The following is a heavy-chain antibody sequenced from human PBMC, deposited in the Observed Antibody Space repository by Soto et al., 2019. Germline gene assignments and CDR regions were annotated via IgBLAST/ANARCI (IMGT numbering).Heavy chain of an antibody. CDR1: GFMFSTDS. D-gene: IGHD2-15*01. V-gene: IGHV3-30*18. CDR3: AKDSPHCSGGSCYHFDY. Sequence: GGSLRLSCAASGFMFSTDSMHWVRQAPGKGLEWVAAISYDASDKYYADSVRGRFAISRDNSKNTMYLQVNSLRAEDTAVYYCAKDSPHCSGGSCYHFDYWGQGTLVTVSS. CDR2: ISYDASDK. J-gene: IGHJ4*02.